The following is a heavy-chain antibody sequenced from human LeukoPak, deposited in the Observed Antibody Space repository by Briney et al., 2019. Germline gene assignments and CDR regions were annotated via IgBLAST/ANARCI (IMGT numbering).Heavy chain of an antibody. Sequence: ASVKVSCKASGYTFTSYGISWVRQAPGQGLEWMGWISAYNGNTNYAQKFQGRVTITADESTSTAYMELSSLRSEDTAVYYCASRPVSSTVTEVTDYWGQGTLVTVSS. V-gene: IGHV1-18*01. CDR3: ASRPVSSTVTEVTDY. CDR2: ISAYNGNT. J-gene: IGHJ4*02. D-gene: IGHD4-17*01. CDR1: GYTFTSYG.